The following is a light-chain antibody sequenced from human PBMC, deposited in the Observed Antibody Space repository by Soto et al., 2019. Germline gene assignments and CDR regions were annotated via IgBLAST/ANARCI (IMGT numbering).Light chain of an antibody. CDR1: SSNIGNNY. CDR3: GTWDSSLSAGGV. Sequence: QSVLTQPPSVSAAPGQKVTISCSGSSSNIGNNYVSWYQQLPGTAPKLLIYDNNKRPSGIPDRFSGSKSGTSATLGITGLQTGEEAEYYCGTWDSSLSAGGVFGGGTQLTVL. J-gene: IGLJ2*01. V-gene: IGLV1-51*01. CDR2: DNN.